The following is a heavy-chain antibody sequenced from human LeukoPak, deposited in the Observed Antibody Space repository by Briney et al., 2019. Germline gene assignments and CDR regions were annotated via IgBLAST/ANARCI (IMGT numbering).Heavy chain of an antibody. D-gene: IGHD3-10*01. Sequence: GGSLRLSCAASGFTFSSYAMNWVRQAPGKGLEWVSAISGSGGSTYYADSVKGRFTISRDNSKNTLYLQMNSLRAEDTAVYYCAKSGGALWFGGHIDYWGQGTLVTVSS. J-gene: IGHJ4*02. CDR1: GFTFSSYA. CDR2: ISGSGGST. CDR3: AKSGGALWFGGHIDY. V-gene: IGHV3-23*01.